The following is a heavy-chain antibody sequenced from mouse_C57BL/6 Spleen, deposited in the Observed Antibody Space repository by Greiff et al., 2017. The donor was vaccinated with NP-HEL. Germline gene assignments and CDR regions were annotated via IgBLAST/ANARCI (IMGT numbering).Heavy chain of an antibody. J-gene: IGHJ2*01. Sequence: QVQLQQPGAELVKPGASVKLSCKASGYTFTSYWMQWVKQRPGQGLEWIGEIDPSDSYTNYNQKFKGKATLTVDTSSSTAYMQLSSLTSEDSAVYYCARRDYGSSYGYFDDWGQGTTLTVSS. V-gene: IGHV1-50*01. CDR2: IDPSDSYT. CDR1: GYTFTSYW. D-gene: IGHD1-1*01. CDR3: ARRDYGSSYGYFDD.